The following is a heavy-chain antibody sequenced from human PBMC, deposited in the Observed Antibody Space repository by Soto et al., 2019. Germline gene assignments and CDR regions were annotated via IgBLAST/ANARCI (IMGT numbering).Heavy chain of an antibody. V-gene: IGHV3-13*01. J-gene: IGHJ6*01. CDR1: GFTFSRYY. CDR3: TRGDVGNYKYGMDV. Sequence: PVGSMRLSCAASGFTFSRYYMHWVRQVIGKGLEWVSTIGSAGDTYYAGSVKGRFTISRENAKNSLYLQMNYLRAGDTAVYYCTRGDVGNYKYGMDVWGQGTTVTVSS. CDR2: IGSAGDT.